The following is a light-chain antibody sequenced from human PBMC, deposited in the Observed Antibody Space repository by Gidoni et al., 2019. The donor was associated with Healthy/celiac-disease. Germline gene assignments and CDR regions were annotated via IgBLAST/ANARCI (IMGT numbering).Light chain of an antibody. V-gene: IGKV4-1*01. CDR1: QSGLYSSNNKNY. Sequence: DIVMTQSPDSLAVSLGERATINCKSSQSGLYSSNNKNYLAWYQQQPGQPHKLLIYCAYTRESGVPDRFSGSGSGTDFTLTISSLQAEEVAVYYCQQYYSTPWTFGQGTKVEIK. J-gene: IGKJ1*01. CDR2: CAY. CDR3: QQYYSTPWT.